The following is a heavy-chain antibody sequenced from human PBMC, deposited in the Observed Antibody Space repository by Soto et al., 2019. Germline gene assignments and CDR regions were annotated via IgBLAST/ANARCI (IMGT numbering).Heavy chain of an antibody. CDR3: ARAYYHILTDLDY. Sequence: ASVKVSCKASGYTFTGYYMHWVRQAPGQGLEWMGWINPNSGGTNYAQKFQGRVTMTRDTSISTAYMELSRLRSDDTAVYYCARAYYHILTDLDYWGQGTLVTVS. V-gene: IGHV1-2*02. J-gene: IGHJ4*02. D-gene: IGHD3-9*01. CDR1: GYTFTGYY. CDR2: INPNSGGT.